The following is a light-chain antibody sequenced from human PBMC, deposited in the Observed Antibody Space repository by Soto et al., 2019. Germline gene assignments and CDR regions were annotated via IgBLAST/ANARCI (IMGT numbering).Light chain of an antibody. V-gene: IGKV1-27*01. CDR2: AAS. Sequence: DIQMTQSPSSLSASVGDRVTITCRASQAITNYLAWYQQKPGKVPKLLIYAASTLQSGVPSRFSGSGSGTDFTLTISSLQPEDVATYYCQKYNGAPWTFGQGTKVEIE. J-gene: IGKJ1*01. CDR3: QKYNGAPWT. CDR1: QAITNY.